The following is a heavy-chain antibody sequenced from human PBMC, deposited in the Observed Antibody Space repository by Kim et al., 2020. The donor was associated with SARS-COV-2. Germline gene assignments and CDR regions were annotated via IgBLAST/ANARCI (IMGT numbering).Heavy chain of an antibody. Sequence: GGSLRLSCAASGFTFSSYGMHWVRQAPGKGLEWVAVIWYDGSNKYYADSVKGRFTISRDNSKNTLYLQMNSLRAEDTAVYYCARTVLEYSGYDGFDYWGQGTLVTVSS. CDR3: ARTVLEYSGYDGFDY. CDR1: GFTFSSYG. CDR2: IWYDGSNK. J-gene: IGHJ4*02. D-gene: IGHD5-12*01. V-gene: IGHV3-33*01.